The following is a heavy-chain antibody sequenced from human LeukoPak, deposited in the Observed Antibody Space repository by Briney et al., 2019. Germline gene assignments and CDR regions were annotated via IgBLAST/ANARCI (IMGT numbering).Heavy chain of an antibody. CDR3: ARDPGSSNPFDY. CDR2: IIPIFGTA. CDR1: GGTFSSYA. D-gene: IGHD6-6*01. J-gene: IGHJ4*02. Sequence: SVKVSCKASGGTFSSYAISWVRQAPGQGLEWMGGIIPIFGTANYAQKFQGRVTITADKSTSTAYMELSSLRSEDTAVYYCARDPGSSNPFDYWGQGTLVTVSS. V-gene: IGHV1-69*06.